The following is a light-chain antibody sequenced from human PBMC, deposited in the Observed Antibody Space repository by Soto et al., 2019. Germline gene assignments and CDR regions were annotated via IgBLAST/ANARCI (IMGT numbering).Light chain of an antibody. CDR1: QSVSSSY. CDR2: GAS. Sequence: EIVLTQSPGTLSLSPGERATLSCRASQSVSSSYLAWYQQKPGQAPRLLIYGASSRATGIPDRFSGSGSGTDFTLTISRLEPEDFEVYYCQQYGSSPSTFGGGTKVDI. J-gene: IGKJ4*01. CDR3: QQYGSSPST. V-gene: IGKV3-20*01.